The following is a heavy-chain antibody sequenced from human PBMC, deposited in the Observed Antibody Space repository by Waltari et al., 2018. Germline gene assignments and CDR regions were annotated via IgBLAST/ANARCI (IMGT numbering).Heavy chain of an antibody. CDR3: ARGRSSGYDDSSGYYNY. J-gene: IGHJ4*02. CDR2: TYYSGVT. V-gene: IGHV4-31*03. CDR1: GGSISRGGYY. Sequence: QVQLQESGPGLVKPSQTLSLTCTVSGGSISRGGYYWSRRRQHPGKGLAWIGCTYYSGVTYANRVCKSRGTISGDTSKNQCSLKRSAGTTADTAVYYCARGRSSGYDDSSGYYNYWGQGTLVTVSS. D-gene: IGHD3-22*01.